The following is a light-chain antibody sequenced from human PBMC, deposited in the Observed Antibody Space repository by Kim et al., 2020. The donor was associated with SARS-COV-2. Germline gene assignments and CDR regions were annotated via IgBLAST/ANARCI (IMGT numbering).Light chain of an antibody. J-gene: IGLJ3*02. V-gene: IGLV1-40*01. CDR1: RSNIGAGYD. CDR3: QSYDNSLYWV. CDR2: GNT. Sequence: GQRVTISCTWSRSNIGAGYDVHWYQRRPGTAPTLLIYGNTNRPSGVPDRFSGSKSGTSASLAITGLQADDEADYYCQSYDNSLYWVFGGGTQLTVL.